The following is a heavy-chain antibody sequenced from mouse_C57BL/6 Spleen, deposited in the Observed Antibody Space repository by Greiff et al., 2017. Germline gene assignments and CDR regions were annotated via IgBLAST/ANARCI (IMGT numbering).Heavy chain of an antibody. CDR1: GFTFSSYA. CDR2: ISDGGSYT. CDR3: AREELGRGYFDV. D-gene: IGHD4-1*01. Sequence: EVKLVESGGGLVKPGGSLKLSCAASGFTFSSYAMSWVRQTPEKRLEWVATISDGGSYTYYPDNVKGRFTISRDHAKNNLYLQMSHLKSEDTAMYDCAREELGRGYFDVWGTGTTVTVSS. V-gene: IGHV5-4*01. J-gene: IGHJ1*03.